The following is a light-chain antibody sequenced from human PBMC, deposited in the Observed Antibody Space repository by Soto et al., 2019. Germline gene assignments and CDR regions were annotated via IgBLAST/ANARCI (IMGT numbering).Light chain of an antibody. CDR2: GAS. CDR3: QQYNDWPSMYT. J-gene: IGKJ2*01. V-gene: IGKV3-15*01. Sequence: EIVMTQSPATLSVSPGERATLSCRASQSVDSNLAWYQQKPGQAPRLLIFGASTRASGVPARFSGSGSGTEFTLTISSLQSEDFAVYYCQQYNDWPSMYTFGQGTKLEMK. CDR1: QSVDSN.